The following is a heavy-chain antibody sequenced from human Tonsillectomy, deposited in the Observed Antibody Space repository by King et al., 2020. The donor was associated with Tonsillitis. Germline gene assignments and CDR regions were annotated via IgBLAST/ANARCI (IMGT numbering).Heavy chain of an antibody. CDR2: IWYDGSNK. Sequence: VQLVESGGGVVQPGRSLRLSCAASGFTFSSYGMHWVRQAPGKGLEWVAVIWYDGSNKYYADSVKGRFTISRDNSKNTLYLQMNSLRAEDTAVYYGARTPGNHSTPGGWFDPWGQGTLVTVSS. V-gene: IGHV3-33*01. CDR3: ARTPGNHSTPGGWFDP. J-gene: IGHJ5*02. D-gene: IGHD2-15*01. CDR1: GFTFSSYG.